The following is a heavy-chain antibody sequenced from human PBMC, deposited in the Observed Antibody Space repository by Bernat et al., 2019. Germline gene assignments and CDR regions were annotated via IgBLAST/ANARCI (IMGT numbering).Heavy chain of an antibody. V-gene: IGHV4-34*01. CDR3: ARTPRRWFGELVNYFDY. D-gene: IGHD3-10*01. Sequence: QVQLQQWGAGLLKPSETLSLTCAVYGGSFSGYYWSWIRQPPGKGLEWIGEINHSGSTNYNPSLKSRVTISVDTSKSQSSLKLSSVTAADTAVYYCARTPRRWFGELVNYFDYWGQGTLVTVSS. CDR1: GGSFSGYY. CDR2: INHSGST. J-gene: IGHJ4*02.